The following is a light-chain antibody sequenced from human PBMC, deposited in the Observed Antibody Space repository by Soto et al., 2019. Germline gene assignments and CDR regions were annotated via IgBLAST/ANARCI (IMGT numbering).Light chain of an antibody. CDR3: NSYKTYPWT. Sequence: DIQMTQSPSTLSASVGDRVTITCRASQSINRWLAWYHQKPGKAPKLLMSDASSLESGVPSRFSGSGSGTGFTLTISSLQLNQITTYDFNSYKTYPWTCCQGTNVAIK. CDR2: DAS. CDR1: QSINRW. V-gene: IGKV1-5*01. J-gene: IGKJ1*01.